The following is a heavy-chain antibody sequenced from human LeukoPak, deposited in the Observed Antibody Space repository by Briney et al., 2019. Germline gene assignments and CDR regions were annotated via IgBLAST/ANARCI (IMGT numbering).Heavy chain of an antibody. V-gene: IGHV4-39*07. J-gene: IGHJ4*02. CDR2: IYYSGST. CDR1: GGSISSSSYY. Sequence: SETLSLTCTVSGGSISSSSYYWGWIRQPPGKGLEWIGSIYYSGSTYYNPSLKSRVSISVDTSKNQFSLKLSSVTAADTAVYYCASLLSSSRDYWGQGTLDTVSS. CDR3: ASLLSSSRDY. D-gene: IGHD6-13*01.